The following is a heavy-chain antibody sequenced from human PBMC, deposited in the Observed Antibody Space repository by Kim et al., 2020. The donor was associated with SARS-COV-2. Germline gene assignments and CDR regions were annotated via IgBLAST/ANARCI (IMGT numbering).Heavy chain of an antibody. J-gene: IGHJ4*02. Sequence: SETLSLTCTVSGGSISSSSYYWGWIRQPPGKGLEWIGSIYYSGSTYYNPSLKSRVTISVDTSKNQFSLKLSSVTAADTAVYYCARHRTGAVAFRIYPFDYWGQGTLVTVSS. D-gene: IGHD6-19*01. V-gene: IGHV4-39*01. CDR1: GGSISSSSYY. CDR2: IYYSGST. CDR3: ARHRTGAVAFRIYPFDY.